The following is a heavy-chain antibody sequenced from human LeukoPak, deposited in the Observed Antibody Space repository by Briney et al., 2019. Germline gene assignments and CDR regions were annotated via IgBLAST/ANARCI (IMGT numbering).Heavy chain of an antibody. CDR1: GGSISSSSYY. D-gene: IGHD6-13*01. CDR3: ARVKQWPWYGHFDY. J-gene: IGHJ4*02. V-gene: IGHV4-39*01. CDR2: IYYSGST. Sequence: SETLSLTCTVSGGSISSSSYYWGWIRQPPGKGLEWIGSIYYSGSTYYNPSLKSRVTISVDTSKNQFSLKLSSVTAADTAVYYCARVKQWPWYGHFDYWGQGTLVTVSS.